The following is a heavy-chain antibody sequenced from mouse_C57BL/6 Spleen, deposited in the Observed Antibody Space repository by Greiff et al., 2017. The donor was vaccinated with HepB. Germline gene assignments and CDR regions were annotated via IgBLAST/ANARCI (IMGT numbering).Heavy chain of an antibody. D-gene: IGHD1-1*01. CDR1: GYSITSGYY. CDR2: ISYDGSN. J-gene: IGHJ3*01. Sequence: EVKLMESGPGLVKPSQSLSLTCSVTGYSITSGYYWNWIRQFPGNKLEWMGYISYDGSNNYNPSLKNRISITRDTSKNQFFLKLNSVTTEDTATYYCAREGVYYGSSSWFAYWGQGTLVTVSA. V-gene: IGHV3-6*01. CDR3: AREGVYYGSSSWFAY.